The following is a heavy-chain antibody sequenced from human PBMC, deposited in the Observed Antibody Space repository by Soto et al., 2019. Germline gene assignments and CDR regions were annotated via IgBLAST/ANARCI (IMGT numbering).Heavy chain of an antibody. Sequence: QVQLVQSGAEVKKPGASVKVSCKASGYSLTSYGISWVRQAPGQGLEWMGWISAYNGNTNYAQKLQGRVTMTTDTSTSTAYRELRSLRSDDTAGYYCARDNGFGESDVWGQGTTVTVSS. CDR2: ISAYNGNT. CDR1: GYSLTSYG. D-gene: IGHD3-10*01. V-gene: IGHV1-18*01. CDR3: ARDNGFGESDV. J-gene: IGHJ6*02.